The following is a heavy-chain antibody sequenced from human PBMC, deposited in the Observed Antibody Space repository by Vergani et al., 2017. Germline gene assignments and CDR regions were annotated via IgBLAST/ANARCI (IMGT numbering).Heavy chain of an antibody. CDR2: IYRTGRT. V-gene: IGHV4-38-2*01. J-gene: IGHJ4*02. D-gene: IGHD3-9*01. CDR3: AGRSGIVYDIFSGTQYFFDF. CDR1: GFSIDNGYY. Sequence: QVQLQESGPGLVKPSETLSLTCAVSGFSIDNGYYWDWIRQPPGKGLEWIGSIYRTGRTHFNPYLKSRVTIPVDTSNNHFSLRLNSLTAADPAVYYCAGRSGIVYDIFSGTQYFFDFWGQGTLVTVAS.